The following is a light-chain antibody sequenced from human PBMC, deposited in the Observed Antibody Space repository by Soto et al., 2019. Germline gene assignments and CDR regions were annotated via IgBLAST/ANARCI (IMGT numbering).Light chain of an antibody. CDR2: DVS. V-gene: IGKV3-11*01. Sequence: EIVLTQSPATLSLSPGDRATLSCRASQSVTSALAWFQQKPGQAPRLLIYDVSRRATGIPARFSGSGSGTEFTLTINSLEPEDFAVYYCQQRTTWPTFGGGTKVEIK. CDR3: QQRTTWPT. J-gene: IGKJ4*01. CDR1: QSVTSA.